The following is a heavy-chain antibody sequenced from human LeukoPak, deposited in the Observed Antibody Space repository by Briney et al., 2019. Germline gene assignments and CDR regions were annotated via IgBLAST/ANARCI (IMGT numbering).Heavy chain of an antibody. J-gene: IGHJ4*02. CDR3: ARTTGYSSTWELDS. CDR2: TSSNGRT. Sequence: SETLSLTCSVSGASIFYYYWNWIRQSPGKGLEWIGFTSSNGRTNSNPSLKSRVTMSVDSSKSQFSLKLTSVTAADTAVYFCARTTGYSSTWELDSWGQGILVTVTS. D-gene: IGHD6-13*01. CDR1: GASIFYYY. V-gene: IGHV4-59*01.